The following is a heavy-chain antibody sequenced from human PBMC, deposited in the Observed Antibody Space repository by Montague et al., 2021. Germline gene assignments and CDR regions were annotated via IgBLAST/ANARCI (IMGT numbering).Heavy chain of an antibody. CDR1: GASFNYGDYY. Sequence: TLSLTCNVSGASFNYGDYYWTWIRQHPGKGLDWIGYIHYTGYTQYNPSLNSRLTLSVDTSKNQFSLMLNSVTAADTAVYYCARDVGRYTPVAYFDSRGPAATVSVSS. CDR2: IHYTGYT. D-gene: IGHD2-2*02. CDR3: ARDVGRYTPVAYFDS. J-gene: IGHJ4*02. V-gene: IGHV4-31*03.